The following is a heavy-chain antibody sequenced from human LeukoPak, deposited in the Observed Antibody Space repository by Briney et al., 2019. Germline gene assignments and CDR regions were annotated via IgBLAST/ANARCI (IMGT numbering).Heavy chain of an antibody. J-gene: IGHJ4*02. CDR1: GGSFSGYH. CDR3: ARDPTTVVITPYYFDF. Sequence: PSETLSLTCAVHGGSFSGYHWNWIRQSPGKGLEWIGEINDRGHTNYNPSLESRITISVDTSKKQFSLNLSSVTAADTAVYYCARDPTTVVITPYYFDFWGQGTLVTVSS. V-gene: IGHV4-34*01. D-gene: IGHD4-23*01. CDR2: INDRGHT.